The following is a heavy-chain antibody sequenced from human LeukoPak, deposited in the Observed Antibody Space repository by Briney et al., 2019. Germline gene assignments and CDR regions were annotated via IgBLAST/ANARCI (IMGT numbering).Heavy chain of an antibody. Sequence: GGSLRLSCAASGFTFSGYWMHWVRQVPGKGLVWISYISDDGRSKGYADSVQGRFTISRVNAKNTLSLQMNSLRVDDTAVYYCVKQDTGSYLGGYWGQGTLVTVSS. J-gene: IGHJ4*02. CDR3: VKQDTGSYLGGY. CDR2: ISDDGRSK. V-gene: IGHV3-74*01. D-gene: IGHD1-26*01. CDR1: GFTFSGYW.